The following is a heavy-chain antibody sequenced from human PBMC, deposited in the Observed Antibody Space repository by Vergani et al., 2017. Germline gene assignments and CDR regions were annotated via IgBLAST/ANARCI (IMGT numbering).Heavy chain of an antibody. J-gene: IGHJ4*02. V-gene: IGHV5-51*01. CDR2: IYPADSDT. CDR3: ARHTTYTDS. D-gene: IGHD1-1*01. Sequence: EVELVQSGPEMRKPGESLKISCKGSEYSFGKHWIGGVRQMPGKGLEWMGIIYPADSDTRYSPSFQGQVTISADNSISTAFLQWDSLKASDTALYYCARHTTYTDSWGQGTLVTVSS. CDR1: EYSFGKHW.